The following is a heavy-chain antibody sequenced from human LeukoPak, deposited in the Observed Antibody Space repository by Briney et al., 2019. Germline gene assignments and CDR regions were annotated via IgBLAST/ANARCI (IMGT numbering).Heavy chain of an antibody. Sequence: GASVNVSCKASGYTFTSYAMNWVLQAPGQGLEWMGWINTNTGNPTYAQGFTGRFVFSLDTSVSTAYLQISSLKAEDTAVYYCARDYRDGYNPPDYWGQGTLVTVSS. D-gene: IGHD5-24*01. CDR1: GYTFTSYA. CDR3: ARDYRDGYNPPDY. J-gene: IGHJ4*02. V-gene: IGHV7-4-1*02. CDR2: INTNTGNP.